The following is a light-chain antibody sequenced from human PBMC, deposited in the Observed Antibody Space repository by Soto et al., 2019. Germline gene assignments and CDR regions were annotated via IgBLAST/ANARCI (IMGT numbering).Light chain of an antibody. CDR3: QQYDSYSGK. CDR1: QTISSW. Sequence: DIQMTQSPSTLSASVGDRVTITCRASQTISSWLAWYQQKPGKAPKLLIYKTSSLDSGVPSRFSGSGSGTEFTLTISGLQADDFATYYCQQYDSYSGKFGQGTKVDIK. J-gene: IGKJ1*01. V-gene: IGKV1-5*03. CDR2: KTS.